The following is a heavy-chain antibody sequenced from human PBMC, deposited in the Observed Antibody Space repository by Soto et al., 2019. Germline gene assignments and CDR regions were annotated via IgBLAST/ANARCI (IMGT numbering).Heavy chain of an antibody. Sequence: ASVKVSCKVSGYTLTELSMHWVRQAPGKGLEWMGGFDPEDGETIYAQKFQGRVTMTEDTSTDTAYMELSSLRSEDTAVYYCATVDSSSWPNWFDPWGQGTLVTVSS. CDR2: FDPEDGET. V-gene: IGHV1-24*01. CDR3: ATVDSSSWPNWFDP. D-gene: IGHD6-13*01. CDR1: GYTLTELS. J-gene: IGHJ5*02.